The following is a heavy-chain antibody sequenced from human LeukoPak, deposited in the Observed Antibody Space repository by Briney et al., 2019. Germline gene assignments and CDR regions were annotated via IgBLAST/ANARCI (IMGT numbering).Heavy chain of an antibody. J-gene: IGHJ4*02. Sequence: ASVKVSCKASGYTFTSYYMHWARQAPGHGLEWMGIINPSGGSTSYAQKFQGRVTMTRDTSTSTVYMELSSLRSEDTAVYYCVREKNYYDSSGYYPFDYWGQGTLVTVSS. CDR3: VREKNYYDSSGYYPFDY. CDR1: GYTFTSYY. V-gene: IGHV1-46*01. D-gene: IGHD3-22*01. CDR2: INPSGGST.